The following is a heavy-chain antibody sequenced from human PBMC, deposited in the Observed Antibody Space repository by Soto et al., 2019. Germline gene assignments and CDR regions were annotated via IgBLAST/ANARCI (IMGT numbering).Heavy chain of an antibody. J-gene: IGHJ4*02. CDR2: ISAYNGNT. Sequence: QVQLVQSGAEVKKPGASVKVSCKASGYTFTSYGISWVRQAPGQGLEWMGWISAYNGNTNYAQKLQGRVTMTTDTSTSTAYMELRSLRSDDTAVYYCVTSLWGDDYGDKFDYWGQGTLVTVSS. CDR1: GYTFTSYG. V-gene: IGHV1-18*01. CDR3: VTSLWGDDYGDKFDY. D-gene: IGHD4-17*01.